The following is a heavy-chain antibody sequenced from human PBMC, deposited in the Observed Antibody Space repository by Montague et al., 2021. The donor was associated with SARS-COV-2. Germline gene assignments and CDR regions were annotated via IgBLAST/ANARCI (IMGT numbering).Heavy chain of an antibody. Sequence: SETLSLTCTVSGGSISNYYRTWIRQPAGKGLEWIGRLYTSGSTTYNPSLKSRVTISVDTSKNQFSLNVTSVTAADTAIYYCARESGYSGGWRYYYGMDVWGQGTTVTVSS. CDR2: LYTSGST. J-gene: IGHJ6*02. CDR3: ARESGYSGGWRYYYGMDV. V-gene: IGHV4-4*07. D-gene: IGHD6-19*01. CDR1: GGSISNYY.